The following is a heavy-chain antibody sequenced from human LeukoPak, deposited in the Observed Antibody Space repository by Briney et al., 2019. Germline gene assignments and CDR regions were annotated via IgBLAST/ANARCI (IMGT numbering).Heavy chain of an antibody. CDR2: MNPNSGNT. CDR3: ARVGGLRRYCSSTSCYTLDY. D-gene: IGHD2-2*02. CDR1: GYTFTSYD. J-gene: IGHJ4*02. V-gene: IGHV1-8*01. Sequence: ASVKVSCKASGYTFTSYDTNWVRQATGQGLEWMGWMNPNSGNTGYAQKFQGRVTMTRNTSISTAYMELSRLRSDDTAVYYCARVGGLRRYCSSTSCYTLDYWGQGTLVTVSS.